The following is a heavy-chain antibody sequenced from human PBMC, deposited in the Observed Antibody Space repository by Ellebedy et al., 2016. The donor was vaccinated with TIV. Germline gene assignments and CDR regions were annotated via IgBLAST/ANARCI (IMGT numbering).Heavy chain of an antibody. V-gene: IGHV3-23*01. Sequence: GESLKISCATSGFTFSNYAMSWVRQAPGKGLEWVSTISGSDGSTYYADSVKGRFTISRDNSKNTLYLQMNSLRAEDTAVYYCAKDDDVSVRIRFDPWGQGTLVTVSS. CDR1: GFTFSNYA. D-gene: IGHD3-16*01. CDR3: AKDDDVSVRIRFDP. CDR2: ISGSDGST. J-gene: IGHJ5*02.